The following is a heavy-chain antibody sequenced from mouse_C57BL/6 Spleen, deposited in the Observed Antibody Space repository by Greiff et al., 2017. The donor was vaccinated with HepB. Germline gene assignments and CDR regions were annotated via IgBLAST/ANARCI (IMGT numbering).Heavy chain of an antibody. V-gene: IGHV1-85*01. CDR1: GYTFKSYD. D-gene: IGHD2-2*01. Sequence: VKLQQSGPELVKPGASVKLSCKASGYTFKSYDINWVKQRPGQGLEWIGWIYPRDGSTKYNEKLKDKATLTVDTSSSTAYMELHSLTSEDSAVYYGAIRDLVYYGYDKEAYFDYWGEGTTLTVSS. CDR2: IYPRDGST. CDR3: AIRDLVYYGYDKEAYFDY. J-gene: IGHJ2*01.